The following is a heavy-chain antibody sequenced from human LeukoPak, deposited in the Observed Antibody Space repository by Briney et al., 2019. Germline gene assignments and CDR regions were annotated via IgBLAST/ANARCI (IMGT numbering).Heavy chain of an antibody. V-gene: IGHV3-30-3*01. CDR2: ISYDGSNK. CDR1: GFTFSSYA. D-gene: IGHD1-26*01. CDR3: ARGRYGGSYSLFDY. Sequence: GRSLRLSCAASGFTFSSYAMHWVRQAPGKGLEWVAVISYDGSNKYYADSVKGRFTISRDNSKNTLYLQMNSLGAEDTAVYYCARGRYGGSYSLFDYWGQGTLVTVSS. J-gene: IGHJ4*02.